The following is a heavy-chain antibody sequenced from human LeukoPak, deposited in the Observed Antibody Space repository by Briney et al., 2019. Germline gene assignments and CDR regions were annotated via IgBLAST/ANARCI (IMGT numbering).Heavy chain of an antibody. Sequence: GESLKISRKGSGYSFTSYWIGWVRQMPGKGLEWMGIIYPGDSDTRYSPSFQGQVTISADKSISTAYLQWSSLKASDTAMYYCARILDTYYYDSSGYPIIRHFDYWGQGTLVTVSS. CDR1: GYSFTSYW. J-gene: IGHJ4*02. CDR2: IYPGDSDT. V-gene: IGHV5-51*01. CDR3: ARILDTYYYDSSGYPIIRHFDY. D-gene: IGHD3-22*01.